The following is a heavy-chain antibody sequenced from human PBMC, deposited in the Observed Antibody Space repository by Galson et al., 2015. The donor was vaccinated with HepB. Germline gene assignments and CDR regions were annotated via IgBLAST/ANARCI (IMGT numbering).Heavy chain of an antibody. J-gene: IGHJ4*02. CDR3: ARGSANYYDTSGYLGADFDY. D-gene: IGHD3-22*01. Sequence: SVKVSCKASGYTFTSYGISWVRQAPGQGLEWMGWISAYNGNTIYAQKLQDKITMTTDTSTSTAYMELRSLRSDDTAVLYCARGSANYYDTSGYLGADFDYWGQGTLVTVSS. CDR2: ISAYNGNT. CDR1: GYTFTSYG. V-gene: IGHV1-18*01.